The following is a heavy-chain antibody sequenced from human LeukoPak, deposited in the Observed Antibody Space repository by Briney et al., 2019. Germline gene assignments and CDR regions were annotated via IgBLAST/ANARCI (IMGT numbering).Heavy chain of an antibody. CDR3: ARGRGDGDYFDY. V-gene: IGHV4-30-2*01. J-gene: IGHJ4*02. D-gene: IGHD3-16*01. Sequence: PSETLSLTCAVSGGSISSGAYSWSWIRQPPGKGLEWIGYIYHSGNTYYNSSLKSRVTISVDRSKNQFSLILSSVTAADTAIYYCARGRGDGDYFDYWGQGTLVTVSS. CDR2: IYHSGNT. CDR1: GGSISSGAYS.